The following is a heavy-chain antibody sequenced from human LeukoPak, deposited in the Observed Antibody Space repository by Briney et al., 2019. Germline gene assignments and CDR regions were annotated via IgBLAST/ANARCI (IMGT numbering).Heavy chain of an antibody. D-gene: IGHD1-14*01. CDR3: ARLTEDYYFDY. CDR1: GGSISSYY. J-gene: IGHJ4*02. CDR2: IYYSGST. Sequence: SETLSLTCTVSGGSISSYYWTWIRQPPGQGLEWIGHIYYSGSTNYNPSLKSRVTISVDTSKNQFSLKLSSVTAADTAVDYCARLTEDYYFDYWGQGTLVTVSS. V-gene: IGHV4-59*01.